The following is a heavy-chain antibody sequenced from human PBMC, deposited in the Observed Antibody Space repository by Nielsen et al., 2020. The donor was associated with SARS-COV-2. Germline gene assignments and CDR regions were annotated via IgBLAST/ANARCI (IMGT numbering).Heavy chain of an antibody. J-gene: IGHJ4*02. CDR1: GGTFSSYA. CDR2: IIPIFGTA. CDR3: ARDSGYIDY. V-gene: IGHV1-69*05. D-gene: IGHD1-26*01. Sequence: PVKVSCKASGGTFSSYAISWVRQAPGQGLEWMGGIIPIFGTANYAQKLQGRVTMTTDTSTSTAYMELRSLRSDDTAVYYCARDSGYIDYWGQGTLVTVSS.